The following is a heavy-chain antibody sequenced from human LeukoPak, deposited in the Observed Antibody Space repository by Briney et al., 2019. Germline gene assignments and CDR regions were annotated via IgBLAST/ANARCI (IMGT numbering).Heavy chain of an antibody. Sequence: ASVKVSCKASGYTFTSYYMHGVRQAPGQGLEWMGIINPSGGSTSYAQKFQGRVTMTRDTSTSTVYMELSSLRSEDRAVYYCARGTNDYGDYVRYYYMDVWGKGTTVTVSS. J-gene: IGHJ6*03. V-gene: IGHV1-46*01. CDR1: GYTFTSYY. CDR3: ARGTNDYGDYVRYYYMDV. CDR2: INPSGGST. D-gene: IGHD4-17*01.